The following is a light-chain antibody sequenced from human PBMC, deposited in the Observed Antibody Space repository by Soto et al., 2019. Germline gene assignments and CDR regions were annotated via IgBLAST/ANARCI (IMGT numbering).Light chain of an antibody. CDR3: QQYNNWPRT. V-gene: IGKV3-15*01. CDR1: HSVSTN. J-gene: IGKJ1*01. CDR2: GAS. Sequence: EIVMTQSPATLSLSPGERATLSCRTSHSVSTNLAWYQQKPGQAPRLLFYGASTRATGIPARFSGSGSGTEFTLTISSLQYEDFAVYYCQQYNNWPRTFGQGTKVEN.